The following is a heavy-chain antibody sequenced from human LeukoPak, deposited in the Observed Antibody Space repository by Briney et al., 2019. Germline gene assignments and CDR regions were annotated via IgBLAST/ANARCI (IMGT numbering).Heavy chain of an antibody. J-gene: IGHJ4*02. Sequence: TSETLSLTCAVYGGSFSGYYWSWIRQPPGKGLEWIGEINHSGSTNYNPSLKSRVTISVDTSKNQFSLKLSSVTAADTAVYYCARQGWYYYDSSGYCPFDYWGQGTLVTVSS. CDR1: GGSFSGYY. V-gene: IGHV4-34*01. CDR2: INHSGST. D-gene: IGHD3-22*01. CDR3: ARQGWYYYDSSGYCPFDY.